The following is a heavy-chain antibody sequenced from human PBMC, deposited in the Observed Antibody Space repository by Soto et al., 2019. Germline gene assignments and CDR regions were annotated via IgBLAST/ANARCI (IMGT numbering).Heavy chain of an antibody. D-gene: IGHD1-26*01. J-gene: IGHJ4*02. CDR1: GFSFGVYA. CDR3: AKLRGRGIFEY. V-gene: IGHV3-23*01. Sequence: EVQLLESGGGLIQPGRSLRLSCAASGFSFGVYAMSWVRQAPGKGLEWVATISGGIGSTYYADAVKGRFTISRDISRSTLDLQMNSLRVEDTALYYWAKLRGRGIFEYWGQGTMVTISS. CDR2: ISGGIGST.